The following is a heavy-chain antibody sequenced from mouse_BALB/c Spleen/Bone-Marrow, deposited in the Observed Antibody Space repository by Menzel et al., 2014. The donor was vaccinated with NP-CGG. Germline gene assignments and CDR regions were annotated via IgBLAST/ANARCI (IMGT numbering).Heavy chain of an antibody. CDR3: ARLNYYGKLFD. D-gene: IGHD1-1*01. CDR1: GFDFSSYW. J-gene: IGHJ1*01. V-gene: IGHV4-1*02. CDR2: INPDSSTI. Sequence: EVKLMESGGGLVQPGGSLKLSCAASGFDFSSYWMRWVRRAPGKGLEWIGEINPDSSTINYTPSLKDKFIISGDNSKNTLDLQRRKGRSEDTALDYCARLNYYGKLFDWGAGTPVTVSS.